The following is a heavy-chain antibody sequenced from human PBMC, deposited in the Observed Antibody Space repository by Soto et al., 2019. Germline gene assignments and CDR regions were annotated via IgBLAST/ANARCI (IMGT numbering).Heavy chain of an antibody. J-gene: IGHJ6*03. D-gene: IGHD3-3*01. Sequence: PGGSLRLSCAASGFTFSSYSMNWVRQAPGKGLEWVSSISSSSSYIYYADSVKGRFTISRDNAKNSLYLQMNSLRAEDTAVYYCARKVWSGPQPPRRPYYYMDVWGKGTTVTVSS. CDR2: ISSSSSYI. CDR3: ARKVWSGPQPPRRPYYYMDV. V-gene: IGHV3-21*01. CDR1: GFTFSSYS.